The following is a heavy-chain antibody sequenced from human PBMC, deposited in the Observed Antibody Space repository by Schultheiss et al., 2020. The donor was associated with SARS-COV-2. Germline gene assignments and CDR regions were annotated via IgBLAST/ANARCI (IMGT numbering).Heavy chain of an antibody. CDR2: INHSGST. Sequence: SQTLSLTCAVYGGSFSGYYWSWIRQPPGKGLEWIGEINHSGSTNYNPSLKSRVTISVDTSKNQFSLKLSSVTAADTAVYYCARDPIVMVRGVITRYYYYGMDVWGQGTTVTVSS. J-gene: IGHJ6*02. D-gene: IGHD3-10*01. CDR1: GGSFSGYY. CDR3: ARDPIVMVRGVITRYYYYGMDV. V-gene: IGHV4-34*01.